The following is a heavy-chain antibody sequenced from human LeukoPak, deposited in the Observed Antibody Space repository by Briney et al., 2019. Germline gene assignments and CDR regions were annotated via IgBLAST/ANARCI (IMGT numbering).Heavy chain of an antibody. CDR1: GYTFPNYP. Sequence: GASVKVSCKASGYTFPNYPIHWVRQAPGQRLEWMAWINAGNGNTKYSQKFQGRVTITRDTSASTAYMELSSLRSEDTAVYYCATWFGEPRIDYWGQGTLVTVSS. J-gene: IGHJ4*02. D-gene: IGHD3-10*01. V-gene: IGHV1-3*01. CDR2: INAGNGNT. CDR3: ATWFGEPRIDY.